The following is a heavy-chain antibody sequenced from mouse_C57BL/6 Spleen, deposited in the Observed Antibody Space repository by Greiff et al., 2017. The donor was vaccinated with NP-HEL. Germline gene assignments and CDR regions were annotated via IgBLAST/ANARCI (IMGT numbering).Heavy chain of an antibody. CDR3: ARVGDGYYGFDY. J-gene: IGHJ2*01. D-gene: IGHD2-3*01. V-gene: IGHV3-6*01. CDR1: GYSITSGYY. CDR2: ISYDGSN. Sequence: EVKLQESGPGLVKPSQSLSLTCSVTGYSITSGYYWNWIRQFPGNKLEWMGYISYDGSNNYNPSLKNRISITRDTSKNQFFLKLNSVTTEDTATYYCARVGDGYYGFDYWGQGTTLTVSS.